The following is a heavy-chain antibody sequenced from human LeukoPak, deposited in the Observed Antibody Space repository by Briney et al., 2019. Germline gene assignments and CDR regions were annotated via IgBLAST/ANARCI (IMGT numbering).Heavy chain of an antibody. CDR1: GYTFTNYY. Sequence: ASVKVSCKASGYTFTNYYMHWVRQAPGQGLEWMGIINPSGGSTSYAQKFQGRVTMTRDTSTSTAYMELSRLRSDDTAVYYCARTPGITATGYYFDYWGQGTLVTVSS. J-gene: IGHJ4*02. D-gene: IGHD6-13*01. V-gene: IGHV1-46*01. CDR3: ARTPGITATGYYFDY. CDR2: INPSGGST.